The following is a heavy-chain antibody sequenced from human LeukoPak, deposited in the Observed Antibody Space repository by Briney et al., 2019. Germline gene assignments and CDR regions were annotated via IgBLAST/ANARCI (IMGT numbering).Heavy chain of an antibody. D-gene: IGHD3-10*01. V-gene: IGHV3-23*01. J-gene: IGHJ4*02. CDR2: ISGSGGTT. CDR1: GFTFSSYG. Sequence: GGSLRLSCAASGFTFSSYGMSWVRQTPGKGLEWVSSISGSGGTTYYADSAKGRFTLSRDNSKNTLYLQMNSLRAEDTAVYYCAKASRSLRFGEAGDYWGQGTLVTVSS. CDR3: AKASRSLRFGEAGDY.